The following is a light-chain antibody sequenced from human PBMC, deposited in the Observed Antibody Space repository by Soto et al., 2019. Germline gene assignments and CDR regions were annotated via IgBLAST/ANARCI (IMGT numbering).Light chain of an antibody. CDR1: SSDVGSYNL. V-gene: IGLV2-23*01. J-gene: IGLJ2*01. Sequence: QSSLTQPASVSGSPGQSITISCTGTSSDVGSYNLVSWYQQHPGKAPKLMIYEGSKRPSGVSNRFSGSKSGNTASLTISGLQAEDEADYYCCSYAGSSPDFGGGTKLTVL. CDR3: CSYAGSSPD. CDR2: EGS.